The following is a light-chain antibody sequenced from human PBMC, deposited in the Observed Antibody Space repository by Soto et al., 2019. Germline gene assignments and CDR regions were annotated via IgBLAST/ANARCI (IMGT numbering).Light chain of an antibody. CDR1: SSNIGKND. CDR3: AAWDDSLSGPV. CDR2: RNN. Sequence: QSVLTQPPSASWTPGQRITISCSGSSSNIGKNDGYWYQQLPGTAPKLLIYRNNQRPSCVPELFSGSKSGTSASLAISGLRSEDEDDYYCAAWDDSLSGPVLGGGTKVTVL. J-gene: IGLJ2*01. V-gene: IGLV1-47*01.